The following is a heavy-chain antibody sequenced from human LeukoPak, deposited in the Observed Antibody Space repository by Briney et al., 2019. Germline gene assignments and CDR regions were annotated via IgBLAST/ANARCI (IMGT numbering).Heavy chain of an antibody. V-gene: IGHV3-23*01. CDR2: ISGSGGST. CDR1: GFTFSSYA. J-gene: IGHJ2*01. D-gene: IGHD3-22*01. Sequence: GGSLRLSCAASGFTFSSYAMSWVRQAPGKGLEWVSAISGSGGSTYYADSVKGRFTISRDNSKNTLYLQMNSLRAEDTAVYYCAKVGYYDSSGYYLPSEWYFDLWGRGTLVTVSS. CDR3: AKVGYYDSSGYYLPSEWYFDL.